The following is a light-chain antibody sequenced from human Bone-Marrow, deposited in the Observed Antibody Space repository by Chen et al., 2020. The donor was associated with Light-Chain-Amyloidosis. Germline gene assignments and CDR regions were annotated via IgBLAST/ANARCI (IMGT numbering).Light chain of an antibody. CDR1: DLPTKY. Sequence: SYELTQPPSVSASPVQTARITCSGDDLPTKYSYWYQQNPGQAAVLVIHRDTERPSGIAERFSGSSSGTTATLTISGVQAEDEADDHCQSADSSGTYEVIFGGGTKLTVL. V-gene: IGLV3-25*03. CDR2: RDT. CDR3: QSADSSGTYEVI. J-gene: IGLJ2*01.